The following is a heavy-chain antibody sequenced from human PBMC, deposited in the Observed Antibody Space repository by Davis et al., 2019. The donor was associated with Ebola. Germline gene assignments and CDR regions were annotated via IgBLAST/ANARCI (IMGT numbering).Heavy chain of an antibody. J-gene: IGHJ4*02. CDR3: ARARSSSWRDFDY. Sequence: GESLKISCAASGFTFSDHYMDWVRQAPGKGLEWVARTRNKASGYSTEYAASVRARFTISRDDSHNSLHLQMSSLTIEDTALYYCARARSSSWRDFDYWGQGTLVTVSS. V-gene: IGHV3-72*01. D-gene: IGHD6-13*01. CDR2: TRNKASGYST. CDR1: GFTFSDHY.